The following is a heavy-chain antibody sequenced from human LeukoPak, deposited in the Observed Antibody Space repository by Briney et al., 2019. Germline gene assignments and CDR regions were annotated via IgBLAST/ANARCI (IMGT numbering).Heavy chain of an antibody. CDR1: GFTVSSNY. D-gene: IGHD3-10*01. CDR2: IYSGGST. V-gene: IGHV3-66*01. J-gene: IGHJ6*02. CDR3: ARSGFGEFYYYYGMDV. Sequence: GGSLRLSCAASGFTVSSNYMSWVRQAPGKGLEWVSVIYSGGSTYYADSVKGRFTISRDNPKNTLYLQMNSLRAEDTAVYYCARSGFGEFYYYYGMDVWGQGTTVTVSS.